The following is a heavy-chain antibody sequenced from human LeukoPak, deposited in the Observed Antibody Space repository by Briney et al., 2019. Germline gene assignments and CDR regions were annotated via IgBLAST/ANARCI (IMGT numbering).Heavy chain of an antibody. Sequence: ASVKVSCKASGYTFTSYGISWVRQAPGQGLEWMGWISAYNGNTNYAQKLQGRVTMTTDTSTSTAYMELRSLRSDDTAVYYCARDNYNIGGANTPYFDYRGQGTLVTVSS. J-gene: IGHJ4*02. CDR2: ISAYNGNT. D-gene: IGHD1-14*01. CDR3: ARDNYNIGGANTPYFDY. V-gene: IGHV1-18*01. CDR1: GYTFTSYG.